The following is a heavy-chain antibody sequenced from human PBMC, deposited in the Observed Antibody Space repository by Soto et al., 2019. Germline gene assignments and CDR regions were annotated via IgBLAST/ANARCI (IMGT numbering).Heavy chain of an antibody. CDR1: GFTFSRYA. V-gene: IGHV3-23*01. CDR3: VKDPAVYCIYYFDY. J-gene: IGHJ4*02. D-gene: IGHD2-15*01. Sequence: EVQLLESGGGLVQPGGSLRLSCAASGFTFSRYAMSWVRQAPGKGLEWVSSISADIDATNYADSVKGRFTISRENSKNTMYLQMNSLKAEDTAIYYCVKDPAVYCIYYFDYWGQGTLVTVSS. CDR2: ISADIDAT.